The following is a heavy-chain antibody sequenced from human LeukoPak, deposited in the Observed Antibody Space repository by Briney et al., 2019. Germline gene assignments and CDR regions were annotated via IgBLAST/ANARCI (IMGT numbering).Heavy chain of an antibody. D-gene: IGHD6-19*01. CDR1: GYSFTSYW. CDR3: ARHWVAVAGPAFDY. J-gene: IGHJ4*02. V-gene: IGHV5-10-1*01. CDR2: IDPSDSYT. Sequence: GESLKISCKGSGYSFTSYWISWVRQMPGKGLVWMGRIDPSDSYTNYSPSFQGHVTISADKSISTAYLQWSSLKASDTAMCYCARHWVAVAGPAFDYWGQGTLVTVSS.